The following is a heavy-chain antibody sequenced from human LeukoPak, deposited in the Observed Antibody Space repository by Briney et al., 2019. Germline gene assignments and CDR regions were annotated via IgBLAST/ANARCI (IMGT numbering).Heavy chain of an antibody. CDR3: ARRVPAAIRASNYYYGMDV. CDR2: IYYSGST. Sequence: SETLSLTCTVSGGSISSYYWSWIRQPPGKGLERIGYIYYSGSTNYNPSLKSRVTISVDTSKNQFSLKLSSVTAADTAVYYCARRVPAAIRASNYYYGMDVWGQGTTVTVSS. D-gene: IGHD2-2*02. V-gene: IGHV4-59*01. J-gene: IGHJ6*02. CDR1: GGSISSYY.